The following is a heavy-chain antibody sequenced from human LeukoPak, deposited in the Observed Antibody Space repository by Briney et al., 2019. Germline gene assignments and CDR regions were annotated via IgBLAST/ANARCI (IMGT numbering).Heavy chain of an antibody. CDR3: ARDLVFSGTYPTIYYFDY. D-gene: IGHD1-26*01. V-gene: IGHV1-18*01. CDR1: GYTFSSYA. CDR2: ISPYNGNT. J-gene: IGHJ4*02. Sequence: ASVKVSCTASGYTFSSYAISWVRQAPGQGLEWMGWISPYNGNTNSAQRFQGRVTMTTDTSTSTAYMELRSLRSDDTTVYYCARDLVFSGTYPTIYYFDYWGQGTLVTVSS.